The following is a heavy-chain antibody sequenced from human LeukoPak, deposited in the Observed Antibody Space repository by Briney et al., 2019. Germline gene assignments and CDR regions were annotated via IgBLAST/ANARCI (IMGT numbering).Heavy chain of an antibody. D-gene: IGHD2-8*02. CDR3: AKGPSGPDYFDY. V-gene: IGHV3-23*01. Sequence: GGSLRLSCAASGFTFSIYAMSWVRQAPGKGLDWVSTISGSGNSTYYADSVKGRFTISRDNSKNTLYLQMNSLRAEDTAVYYCAKGPSGPDYFDYWGQGTLVSVSS. CDR2: ISGSGNST. J-gene: IGHJ4*02. CDR1: GFTFSIYA.